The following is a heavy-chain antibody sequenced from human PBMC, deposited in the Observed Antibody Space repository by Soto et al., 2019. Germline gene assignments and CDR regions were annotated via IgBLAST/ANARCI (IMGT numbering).Heavy chain of an antibody. Sequence: EVQLVESGGGLVQPGGSLRLSCAASGFTFSSYEMNWVRQAPGKGLEWVSYISSSGSTIYNPASVKGRFTISSDNAKNSLYLQMNSLRAEDTAVYYCARIRGAYSSSWYYFDYWGQGTLVTVSS. CDR1: GFTFSSYE. J-gene: IGHJ4*02. CDR2: ISSSGSTI. CDR3: ARIRGAYSSSWYYFDY. D-gene: IGHD6-13*01. V-gene: IGHV3-48*03.